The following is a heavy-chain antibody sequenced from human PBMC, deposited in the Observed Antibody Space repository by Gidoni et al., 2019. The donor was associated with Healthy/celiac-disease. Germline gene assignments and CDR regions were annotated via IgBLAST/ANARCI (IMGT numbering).Heavy chain of an antibody. J-gene: IGHJ5*02. V-gene: IGHV4-39*01. D-gene: IGHD6-6*01. CDR1: GGSISSSSFS. CDR3: ARQGEAYSSSSVLNWFDP. Sequence: QLQLQESGPGLVKPSETLSLTCTVSGGSISSSSFSWGWIRQPPGKGLEWIGSIYYSGSTYYNPSLKNRVTISVDTSKNQFSLKMNYVTAADTAVYYCARQGEAYSSSSVLNWFDPWGQGTLVTVSS. CDR2: IYYSGST.